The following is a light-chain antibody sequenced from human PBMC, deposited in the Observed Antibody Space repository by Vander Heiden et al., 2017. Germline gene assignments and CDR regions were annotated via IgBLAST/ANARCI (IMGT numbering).Light chain of an antibody. J-gene: IGLJ3*02. CDR2: KNN. Sequence: QAALIQPLPLPKSVRQTATVTCTGNSSNVGDEEAAWLQQHPGHPPKLLIHKNNNRPSGISERLSASRSGNTATLTITGLQPEDEADYYCSAWDSSLRVWVFGGGTKLTVV. CDR1: SSNVGDEE. V-gene: IGLV10-54*01. CDR3: SAWDSSLRVWV.